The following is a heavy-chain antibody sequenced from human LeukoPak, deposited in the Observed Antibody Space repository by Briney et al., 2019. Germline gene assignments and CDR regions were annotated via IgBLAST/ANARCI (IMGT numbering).Heavy chain of an antibody. CDR1: GGSLSSGGYY. J-gene: IGHJ6*03. V-gene: IGHV4-31*03. Sequence: RSQTLSLTCTVSGGSLSSGGYYWSWIRQHPGKGLEWIGYIYYSGSTSYNPSLKSRVTISVDTSKNQFSLKLSSVTAADTAVYYCARAPYCSSTSCPNHYYYYYMDVWGKGTTVTVSS. D-gene: IGHD2-2*01. CDR3: ARAPYCSSTSCPNHYYYYYMDV. CDR2: IYYSGST.